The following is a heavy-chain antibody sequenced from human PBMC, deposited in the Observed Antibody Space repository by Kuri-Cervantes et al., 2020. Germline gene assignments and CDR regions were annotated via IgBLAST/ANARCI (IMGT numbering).Heavy chain of an antibody. D-gene: IGHD5-12*01. CDR2: IIPIFGTA. CDR1: GGTFSSYA. CDR3: AREDGYELDAFDI. V-gene: IGHV1-69*13. Sequence: SVKVSCKASGGTFSSYAISWVRQAPGQGLEWMGGIIPIFGTANYAQKFQGRVTTTADESTSTAYMELSSLRSEDTAVYYCAREDGYELDAFDIWGQGTMVTVSS. J-gene: IGHJ3*02.